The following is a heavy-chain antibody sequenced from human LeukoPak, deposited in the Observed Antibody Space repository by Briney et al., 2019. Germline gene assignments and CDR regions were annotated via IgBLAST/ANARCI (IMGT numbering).Heavy chain of an antibody. CDR2: IYHSGST. Sequence: SETLSLTCTVSGGSISSGGYYWSWIRQPPGKGLEWIGYIYHSGSTYYNPSLKSRVTISVDTSKNQFSLKLSSVTAADTAGYYCARDQRIAAAGQHFDYWGQGTLVTVSS. V-gene: IGHV4-30-2*01. CDR1: GGSISSGGYY. CDR3: ARDQRIAAAGQHFDY. D-gene: IGHD6-13*01. J-gene: IGHJ4*02.